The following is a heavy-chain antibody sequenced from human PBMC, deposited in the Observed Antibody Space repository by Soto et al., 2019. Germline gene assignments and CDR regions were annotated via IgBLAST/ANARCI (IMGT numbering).Heavy chain of an antibody. CDR3: ARSLDGNYYYGMYV. D-gene: IGHD3-9*01. CDR2: LYSNGRT. Sequence: EVQLVESGGGLVQPGGSLRLSCAASGFTVSSHYMTWVRQAPGKGLDWVSLLYSNGRTYYADSVKGRFTISRDSSKNTVYLQLNSLRAQDTAVYYCARSLDGNYYYGMYVWGQGTTVIVSS. J-gene: IGHJ6*02. CDR1: GFTVSSHY. V-gene: IGHV3-66*01.